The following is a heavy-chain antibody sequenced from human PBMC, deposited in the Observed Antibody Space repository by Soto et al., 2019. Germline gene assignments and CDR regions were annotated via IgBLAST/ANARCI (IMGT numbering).Heavy chain of an antibody. CDR2: IYYTGNT. CDR1: GGTVSNIRYY. J-gene: IGHJ2*01. Sequence: SETLSLTCTVSGGTVSNIRYYWGWIRQPPGKGLEWIGSIYYTGNTYYNPSLKSRVTMSIDTSKNQVSLILTSVTAADTAVYYCAATPRYWGRGTLVTVSS. D-gene: IGHD1-26*01. V-gene: IGHV4-39*07. CDR3: AATPRY.